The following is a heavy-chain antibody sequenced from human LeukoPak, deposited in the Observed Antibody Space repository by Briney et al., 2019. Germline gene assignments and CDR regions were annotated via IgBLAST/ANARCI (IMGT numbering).Heavy chain of an antibody. Sequence: SETLSLTCTVSGGSISSYYWSWIRQPPGKGLGWIAYISDIGSINYNPSLKSRVTISLDTSKNQLSLKLRSVTAADTAVYYCAGHHPRNTVDFWGQGTLVTVSS. CDR3: AGHHPRNTVDF. D-gene: IGHD2/OR15-2a*01. CDR2: ISDIGSI. V-gene: IGHV4-59*08. J-gene: IGHJ4*02. CDR1: GGSISSYY.